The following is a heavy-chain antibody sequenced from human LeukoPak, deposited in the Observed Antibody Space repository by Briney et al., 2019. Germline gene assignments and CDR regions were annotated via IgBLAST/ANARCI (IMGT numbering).Heavy chain of an antibody. CDR1: GGSFSGYY. CDR2: INHSGST. V-gene: IGHV4-34*01. CDR3: ARGPIYSSSTSCYNNWFDP. D-gene: IGHD2-2*02. Sequence: SETLSLTCAVYGGSFSGYYWSWIRQPPGKGLELIGEINHSGSTNYNPSLKSRVTISVDTSKNQFSLKLSSVTAADTAVYYCARGPIYSSSTSCYNNWFDPWGQGTPVTVSS. J-gene: IGHJ5*02.